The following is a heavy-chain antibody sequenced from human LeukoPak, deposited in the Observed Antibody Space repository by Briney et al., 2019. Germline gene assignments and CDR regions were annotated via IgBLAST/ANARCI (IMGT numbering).Heavy chain of an antibody. V-gene: IGHV4-34*01. CDR3: AREQLEPPSDY. Sequence: SETLSLTCAVYGGSFSGYYWSWIRQPPGKGLEWIGEINHSGSTNYNPSLKSRVTISVDTSKNQFSLKLSSVTAADTAVYYCAREQLEPPSDYWGQGTLVTVSS. CDR2: INHSGST. CDR1: GGSFSGYY. J-gene: IGHJ4*02. D-gene: IGHD1-1*01.